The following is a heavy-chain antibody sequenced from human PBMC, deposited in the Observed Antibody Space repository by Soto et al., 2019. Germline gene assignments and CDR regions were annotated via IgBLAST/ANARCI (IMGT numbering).Heavy chain of an antibody. Sequence: SETLSLSCTVSGGSISRYYWSWIRQPPGKGLEWIGYMYNTGSTVYNPPFKSRVTISVDTSKNQFSLKLNSVTAADTAVYYCARDLWGYCGTDCYPLDVWGQGTTVTVS. CDR3: ARDLWGYCGTDCYPLDV. V-gene: IGHV4-59*01. J-gene: IGHJ6*02. D-gene: IGHD2-21*02. CDR1: GGSISRYY. CDR2: MYNTGST.